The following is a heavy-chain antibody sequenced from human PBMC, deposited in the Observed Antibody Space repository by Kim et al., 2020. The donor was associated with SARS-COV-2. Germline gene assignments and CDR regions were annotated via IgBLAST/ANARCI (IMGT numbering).Heavy chain of an antibody. CDR1: GFTFNNCA. CDR3: MKEQRYASGSNYYGMDV. Sequence: GGSLRLSCAASGFTFNNCAMSWVRQAPWKGLDLVSGISGYDDNTNYAESLKCRFTITRENSKNTLYLQMNSLNDDDTALYYCMKEQRYASGSNYYGMDVWGQGTTVIVSS. CDR2: ISGYDDNT. V-gene: IGHV3-23*01. J-gene: IGHJ6*02. D-gene: IGHD3-10*01.